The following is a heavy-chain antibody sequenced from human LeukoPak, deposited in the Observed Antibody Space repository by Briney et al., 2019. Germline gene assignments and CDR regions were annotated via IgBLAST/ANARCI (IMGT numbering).Heavy chain of an antibody. Sequence: ASVKVSCKASGGTFSSYAISWVRQAPGQGLEWMGGIIPIFGTANYAQKFQGRVTITADKSTSTAYMELSSLRSEDTAVYYCARATTAMIYDACDIWGQGTMVTVSS. D-gene: IGHD5-18*01. CDR3: ARATTAMIYDACDI. J-gene: IGHJ3*02. V-gene: IGHV1-69*06. CDR1: GGTFSSYA. CDR2: IIPIFGTA.